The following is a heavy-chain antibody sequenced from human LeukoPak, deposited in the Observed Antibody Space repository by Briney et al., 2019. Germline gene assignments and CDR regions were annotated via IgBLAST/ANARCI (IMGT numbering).Heavy chain of an antibody. CDR2: INGSGGST. Sequence: GGTLRLSCAASGFTFSSYAMNWVRQAPGKGLEWVSGINGSGGSTYYAGSVKGRFTISRDSARKSLYLLMNSLRAEDTAVYYCARTQGHSQWLLRLPFDYWGQGTLVTVSS. D-gene: IGHD6-19*01. V-gene: IGHV3-23*01. CDR3: ARTQGHSQWLLRLPFDY. CDR1: GFTFSSYA. J-gene: IGHJ4*02.